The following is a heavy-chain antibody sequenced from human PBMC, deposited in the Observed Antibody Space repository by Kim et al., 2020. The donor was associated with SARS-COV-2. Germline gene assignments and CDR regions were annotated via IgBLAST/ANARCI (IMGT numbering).Heavy chain of an antibody. D-gene: IGHD1-26*01. V-gene: IGHV3-30-3*01. CDR3: ARDLEGRSGLWSVDY. J-gene: IGHJ4*01. Sequence: GGSLRLSCAASEFTFSNYAMHWVRQAPGKGLEWVAVISYDGINKYYADSVKGRFTISRDNSQNTLYLQMNSLRADDTAVYYCARDLEGRSGLWSVDY. CDR2: ISYDGINK. CDR1: EFTFSNYA.